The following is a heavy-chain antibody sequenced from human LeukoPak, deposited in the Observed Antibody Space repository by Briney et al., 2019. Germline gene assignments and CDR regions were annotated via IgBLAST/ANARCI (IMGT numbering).Heavy chain of an antibody. J-gene: IGHJ4*02. Sequence: GGSLRLSCAASGFTFSSYGMTWVRQAPGKGLEWVSYISSSSSTIYYADSVKGRFTISRDNAKNSLYLQMSSLRAEDTAVYYCARDSGFSGAQRGEFWGQGTLVTVSS. CDR2: ISSSSSTI. V-gene: IGHV3-48*01. CDR1: GFTFSSYG. D-gene: IGHD2/OR15-2a*01. CDR3: ARDSGFSGAQRGEF.